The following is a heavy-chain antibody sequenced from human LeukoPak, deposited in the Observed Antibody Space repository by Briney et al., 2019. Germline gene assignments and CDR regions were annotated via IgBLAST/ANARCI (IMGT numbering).Heavy chain of an antibody. CDR1: GFTFSSYA. CDR2: ISYDGSNK. Sequence: GGSLRLSCAASGFTFSSYAVHWVRQAPGKGLEWVAVISYDGSNKYYADSVKGRFTISRDNSKNTLYLQMNSLRAEDTAVYYCARDRSGSYYDGYFDYWGQGTLVTVSS. D-gene: IGHD1-26*01. V-gene: IGHV3-30-3*01. J-gene: IGHJ4*02. CDR3: ARDRSGSYYDGYFDY.